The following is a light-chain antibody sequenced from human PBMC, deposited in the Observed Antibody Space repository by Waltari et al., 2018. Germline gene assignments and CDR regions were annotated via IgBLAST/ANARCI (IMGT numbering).Light chain of an antibody. CDR3: SLYMGSGIWV. CDR1: SGSVSTTSY. CDR2: KGN. J-gene: IGLJ3*02. Sequence: QTVVTQEPSLSVSPGGTVTHTCALTSGSVSTTSYPTWYQQTPGQPPRTLVYKGNSRSSGVPDRFSGSVLGNTAALTITGAQADDESNYYCSLYMGSGIWVFGGGTKLTVL. V-gene: IGLV8-61*01.